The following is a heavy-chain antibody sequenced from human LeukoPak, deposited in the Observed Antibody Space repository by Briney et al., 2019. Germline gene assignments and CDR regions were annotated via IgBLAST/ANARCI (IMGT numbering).Heavy chain of an antibody. Sequence: TGGSLRLSCAASGFTFSSYWMHWIRQPPGKGLEWIGSIYHSGSTYYNPSLKSRVTISVDTSKNQFSLKLSSVTAADTAVYYCAGDSGSYPYYFDYWGQGTLVTVSS. CDR3: AGDSGSYPYYFDY. CDR2: IYHSGST. CDR1: GFTFSSYW. J-gene: IGHJ4*02. D-gene: IGHD1-26*01. V-gene: IGHV4-38-2*01.